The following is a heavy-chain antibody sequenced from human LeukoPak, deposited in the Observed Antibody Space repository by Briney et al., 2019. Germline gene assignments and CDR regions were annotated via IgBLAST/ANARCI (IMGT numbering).Heavy chain of an antibody. J-gene: IGHJ4*02. V-gene: IGHV5-51*01. D-gene: IGHD6-19*01. CDR2: INPGDSDT. Sequence: GGSLEISCKGSGCTFTNYWIAWVRQMPGKGLEGMGIINPGDSDTRYRPSFQGQATISADKSINTAYLQWSSLKASDTAIYYCTRLVRGSGWFPFDYWGQGTLVIVSS. CDR3: TRLVRGSGWFPFDY. CDR1: GCTFTNYW.